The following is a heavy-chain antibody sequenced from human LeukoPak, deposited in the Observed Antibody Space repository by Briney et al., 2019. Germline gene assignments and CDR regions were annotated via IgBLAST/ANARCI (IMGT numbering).Heavy chain of an antibody. V-gene: IGHV3-30*18. D-gene: IGHD3-16*02. Sequence: GRSLRLSCAASGFTFSSYGMHWVRQAPGKGLEWVAVISYDGSNKYYADSVKGRFTISRDNSKNTLYLQMNSLRAEDTAVYYCGKDRHFMITFGGVIGNWGQGTLVTVSS. CDR3: GKDRHFMITFGGVIGN. J-gene: IGHJ4*02. CDR2: ISYDGSNK. CDR1: GFTFSSYG.